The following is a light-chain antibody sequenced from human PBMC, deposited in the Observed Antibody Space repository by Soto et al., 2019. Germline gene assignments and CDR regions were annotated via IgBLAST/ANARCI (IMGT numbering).Light chain of an antibody. J-gene: IGKJ1*01. Sequence: EVVLTQSPGTLSLSAGERATFSCRASQTISRNYLVCSQKKPGQAPRLLIYGASTRATGIPDRFSGSGSGTDFTLTISRLEPEDFAVYYCQQYGSSGTFGQGTKVDIK. CDR3: QQYGSSGT. CDR2: GAS. V-gene: IGKV3-20*01. CDR1: QTISRNY.